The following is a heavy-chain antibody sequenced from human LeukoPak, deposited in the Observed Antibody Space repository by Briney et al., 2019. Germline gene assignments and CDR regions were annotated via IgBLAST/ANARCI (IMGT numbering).Heavy chain of an antibody. J-gene: IGHJ4*01. V-gene: IGHV4-59*11. CDR1: GGSISTHY. Sequence: SETLSLTCTVSGGSISTHYWSWIRQPPGKGLVWIGYIYYSGSTNYDPSLKSRVTISVDTSKNQFSLKLSSVTAADTAVYYCARDTITAGTDYWGHGTLVPVSS. D-gene: IGHD6-13*01. CDR3: ARDTITAGTDY. CDR2: IYYSGST.